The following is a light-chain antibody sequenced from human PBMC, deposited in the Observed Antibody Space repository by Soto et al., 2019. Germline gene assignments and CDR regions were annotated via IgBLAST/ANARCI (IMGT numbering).Light chain of an antibody. CDR3: CSYTTSYTRQIV. CDR2: EVS. J-gene: IGLJ1*01. V-gene: IGLV2-14*02. CDR1: SSDVGSYNL. Sequence: QSVLTQPASVSGSPGQSITVSCTGTSSDVGSYNLVSWYQQHPGKAPKLMIYEVSKRPSGVSNRFSGSKSGNTASLTISGLQAEDEADYYCCSYTTSYTRQIVFGTGTKVTVL.